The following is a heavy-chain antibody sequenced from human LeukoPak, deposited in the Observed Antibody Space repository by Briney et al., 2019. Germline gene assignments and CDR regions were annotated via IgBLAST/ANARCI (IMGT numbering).Heavy chain of an antibody. CDR2: IYYSGST. J-gene: IGHJ4*02. Sequence: SQTLSLTCAVSGGSISSGGYSWSWIRQPPGKGLEWIGYIYYSGSTYYNPSLKSRVTISVDTSKNQFSLKLSSVTAADTAVYYCARATTTVVTLVDYWGQGTLVTVSS. CDR3: ARATTTVVTLVDY. V-gene: IGHV4-30-2*05. D-gene: IGHD4-23*01. CDR1: GGSISSGGYS.